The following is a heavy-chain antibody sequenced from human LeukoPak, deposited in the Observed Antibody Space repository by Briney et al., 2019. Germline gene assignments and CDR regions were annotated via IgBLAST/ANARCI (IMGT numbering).Heavy chain of an antibody. V-gene: IGHV1-3*01. D-gene: IGHD2-15*01. Sequence: ASVKVSCKASGHTFTSYAMHWVRQAPGQRLERMGWINAGNGNTKYSQKFQGRVTITRDTSASTACMELSSLRSEDTAVYYCARGLVVAARGWFDPWGQGTLVTVSS. CDR1: GHTFTSYA. CDR2: INAGNGNT. J-gene: IGHJ5*02. CDR3: ARGLVVAARGWFDP.